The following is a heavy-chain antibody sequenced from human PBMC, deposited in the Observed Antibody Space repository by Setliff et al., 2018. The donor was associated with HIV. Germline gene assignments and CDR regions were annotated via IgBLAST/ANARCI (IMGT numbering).Heavy chain of an antibody. Sequence: VASVKVSCKASGYTFTSYAMNWVRQAPGQGLEWMGWINTNTGNPTYAQGFTGRFVFSLDTSVSTAYLQISSLKAEDTAMYYCAREGASVTPETNAFDIWGQGTMVTVSS. D-gene: IGHD4-17*01. CDR1: GYTFTSYA. CDR2: INTNTGNP. V-gene: IGHV7-4-1*02. CDR3: AREGASVTPETNAFDI. J-gene: IGHJ3*02.